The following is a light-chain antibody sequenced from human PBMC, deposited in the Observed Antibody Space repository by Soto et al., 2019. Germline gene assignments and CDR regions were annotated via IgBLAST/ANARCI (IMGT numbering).Light chain of an antibody. J-gene: IGKJ3*01. CDR2: GAS. Sequence: ELVLTQSPGTLSLSPVERATLSCRSSQRVSSSYLAWYQQKPGQAPRLLIYGASSRATGIPDRFSGSGSGTDFTLTISRLEPEEFAVYYCQKYNNSPFTFGPGNKVDIK. V-gene: IGKV3-20*01. CDR3: QKYNNSPFT. CDR1: QRVSSSY.